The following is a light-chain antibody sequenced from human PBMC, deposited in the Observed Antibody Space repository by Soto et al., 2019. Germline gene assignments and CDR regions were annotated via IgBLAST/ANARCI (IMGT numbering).Light chain of an antibody. CDR1: SSNIGSDY. Sequence: QAVVTQPPSVSAAPGQKVTISCSGSSSNIGSDYVSWYQQLPGTAPKLLIYENNKRPSGIPDRFSGSKSGTSATLGITGLQTGDEADYYCGTWDSSLNGHVFGTGTKVTVL. CDR3: GTWDSSLNGHV. J-gene: IGLJ1*01. CDR2: ENN. V-gene: IGLV1-51*02.